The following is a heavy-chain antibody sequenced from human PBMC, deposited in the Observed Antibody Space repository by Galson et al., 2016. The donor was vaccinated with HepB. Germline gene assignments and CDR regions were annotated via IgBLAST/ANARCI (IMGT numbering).Heavy chain of an antibody. CDR3: ARTSDYTSSWYLFDY. D-gene: IGHD6-13*01. Sequence: CKASGYTLTNFAMHWVRQAPGQRLEWMGWINVGNGNTKFSQKFQDRVTITRDTSASTVYMELSSLRSEDTAMYYCARTSDYTSSWYLFDYWGQGTLVTVSS. CDR1: GYTLTNFA. J-gene: IGHJ4*02. CDR2: INVGNGNT. V-gene: IGHV1-3*01.